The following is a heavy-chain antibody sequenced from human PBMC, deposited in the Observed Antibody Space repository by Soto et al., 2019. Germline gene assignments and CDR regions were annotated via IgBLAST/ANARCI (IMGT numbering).Heavy chain of an antibody. CDR2: IGAYKGKT. CDR1: GYTFTSYG. CDR3: ARDRLGATGDY. Sequence: QVQLVQSGAEVKKPGASVKVSCKASGYTFTSYGISWVRQAPGQGLEWMGWIGAYKGKTNNTQKLQGRVTMTTDTSTSTAYMELRSLRSDDAAVYCCARDRLGATGDYWGEGTLVTVSS. D-gene: IGHD1-26*01. J-gene: IGHJ4*02. V-gene: IGHV1-18*01.